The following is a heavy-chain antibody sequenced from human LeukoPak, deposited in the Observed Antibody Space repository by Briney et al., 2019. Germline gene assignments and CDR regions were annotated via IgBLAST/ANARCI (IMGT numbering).Heavy chain of an antibody. CDR2: IGGSGGGI. CDR3: AIDPNWGTHS. D-gene: IGHD7-27*01. Sequence: GGSLRLSCAASGFTFSTYTMYWVRHPPGKRLEWVSIIGGSGGGIHYADSVKGRFTVSRDNSKNALYLQMNSLRVEDTAVYYCAIDPNWGTHSWGQGVLVTVSS. CDR1: GFTFSTYT. V-gene: IGHV3-23*01. J-gene: IGHJ4*02.